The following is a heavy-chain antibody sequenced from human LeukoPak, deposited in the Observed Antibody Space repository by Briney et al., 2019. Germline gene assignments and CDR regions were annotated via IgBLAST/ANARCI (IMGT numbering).Heavy chain of an antibody. Sequence: VGSLTLSCAASGVTFNHYTMSWIRQAPGKGLEWVSTISVGGDTTYYADSVKGRFTISRHNSKNTLYLQMNSLRAEDTAVYYCAKVESTYWGQGTLVTVSA. J-gene: IGHJ4*02. D-gene: IGHD3-3*01. CDR3: AKVESTY. CDR2: ISVGGDTT. V-gene: IGHV3-23*01. CDR1: GVTFNHYT.